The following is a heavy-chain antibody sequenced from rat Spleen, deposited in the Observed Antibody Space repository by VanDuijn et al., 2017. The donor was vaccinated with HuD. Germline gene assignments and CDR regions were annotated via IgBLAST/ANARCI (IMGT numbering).Heavy chain of an antibody. D-gene: IGHD1-11*01. V-gene: IGHV5-7*01. CDR3: ARPNYGGYSPYYFDY. CDR2: ISYDGSST. J-gene: IGHJ2*01. CDR1: GFTFSDYA. Sequence: EVQLVESGGGLVQPGRSLKFSCAASGFTFSDYAMAWVRQAPKKGLEWVATISYDGSSTYYRDSVKGRYTISSDNAKSTLFLQMDSLRSEDTATYYCARPNYGGYSPYYFDYWGQGVMVTVSS.